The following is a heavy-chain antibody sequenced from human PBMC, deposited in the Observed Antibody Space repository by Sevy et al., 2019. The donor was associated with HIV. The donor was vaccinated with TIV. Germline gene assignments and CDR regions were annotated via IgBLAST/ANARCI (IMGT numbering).Heavy chain of an antibody. CDR3: ARDDEPDYYYFDMDV. Sequence: GGSLRLSCAVSGIIFTTSGMHWVRQAPGKGLEWVAVISYDGSNKYYADSVKGRFTISRDNSKNTLYLQMDGLRAEDTALYYCARDDEPDYYYFDMDVWGQGTTVTVSS. CDR1: GIIFTTSG. CDR2: ISYDGSNK. J-gene: IGHJ6*02. V-gene: IGHV3-30*03.